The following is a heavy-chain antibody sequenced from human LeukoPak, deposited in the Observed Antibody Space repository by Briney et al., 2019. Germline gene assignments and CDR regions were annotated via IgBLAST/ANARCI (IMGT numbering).Heavy chain of an antibody. CDR1: GGSLSSSSYY. CDR2: IYYSGST. D-gene: IGHD3-10*01. Sequence: SETLSLTCTVSGGSLSSSSYYWGWIRQPPGKGLEWIGSIYYSGSTYYNPSLKSRVTISVDTSKNQFSLQLHSVTPEDTAVYYCARVLLWFGEINWGQGTLVTVSS. CDR3: ARVLLWFGEIN. J-gene: IGHJ4*02. V-gene: IGHV4-39*07.